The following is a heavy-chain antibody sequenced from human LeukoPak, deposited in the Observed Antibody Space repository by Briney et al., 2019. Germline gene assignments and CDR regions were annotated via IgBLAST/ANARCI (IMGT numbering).Heavy chain of an antibody. V-gene: IGHV4-39*01. CDR2: IYYSGST. Sequence: SETLSLTCTVPGGSISSSSYYWGWIRQPPGKGLEWIGSIYYSGSTYYNPSLKSRVTISVDTSKNQFSLKLSSVTAADTAVYYCARLGDSDAFDIWGQGTMVTVSS. D-gene: IGHD3-10*01. CDR1: GGSISSSSYY. J-gene: IGHJ3*02. CDR3: ARLGDSDAFDI.